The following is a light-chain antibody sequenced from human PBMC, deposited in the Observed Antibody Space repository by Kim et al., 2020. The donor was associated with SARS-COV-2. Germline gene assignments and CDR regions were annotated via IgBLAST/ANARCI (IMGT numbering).Light chain of an antibody. V-gene: IGKV3-15*01. CDR2: GAS. J-gene: IGKJ5*01. CDR1: QSVSSN. CDR3: QQYNNWPIT. Sequence: VSPGERATPSCRASQSVSSNLAWYQQKPGQAPRLLIYGASTRATGIPARFSGSGSGTEFTLTISSLQSEDFAVYYCQQYNNWPITFGQGTRLEIK.